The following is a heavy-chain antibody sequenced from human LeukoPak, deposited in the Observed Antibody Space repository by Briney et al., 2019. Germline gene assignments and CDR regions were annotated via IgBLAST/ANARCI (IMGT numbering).Heavy chain of an antibody. J-gene: IGHJ4*02. CDR3: ARGISDYDRTDY. CDR2: INPSGGST. D-gene: IGHD5-12*01. CDR1: GYTFTSYY. Sequence: ASVNVSCKASGYTFTSYYMHWVRQAPGQGLEWMGIINPSGGSTSYAQKSQGRVTMTRDTSTSTVYMELSSLRSEDTAVYYCARGISDYDRTDYWGQGTLVTVSS. V-gene: IGHV1-46*01.